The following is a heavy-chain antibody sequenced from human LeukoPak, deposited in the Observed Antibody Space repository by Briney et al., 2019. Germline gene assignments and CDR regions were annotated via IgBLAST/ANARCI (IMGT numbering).Heavy chain of an antibody. J-gene: IGHJ4*02. CDR3: ARERGVRRWLLCD. Sequence: ASVKVSCKASGYTFTSNYIHWVRQAPGQGLEWMGIINPSGGSTSYAQKFQGRVTMTRDTSTSTVYMELSSLRSEDTAVYYCARERGVRRWLLCDWGQGTLVTVSS. D-gene: IGHD5-24*01. CDR2: INPSGGST. V-gene: IGHV1-46*01. CDR1: GYTFTSNY.